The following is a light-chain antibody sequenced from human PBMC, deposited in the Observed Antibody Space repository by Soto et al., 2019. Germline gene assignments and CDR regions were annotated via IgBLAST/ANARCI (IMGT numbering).Light chain of an antibody. CDR3: QPYNSYSRT. CDR2: KAS. V-gene: IGKV1-5*03. J-gene: IGKJ1*01. CDR1: QSIDSW. Sequence: DIQMTQSPSTLSASVGDRVTITCRASQSIDSWLAWYQHKPGKAPKLLIFKASTLETGVPSRVSGSGSETEFTLTISSLQPDDSTTYYCQPYNSYSRTFGQGTKVEIK.